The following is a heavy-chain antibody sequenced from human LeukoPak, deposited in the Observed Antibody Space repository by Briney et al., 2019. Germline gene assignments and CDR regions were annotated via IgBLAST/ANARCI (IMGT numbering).Heavy chain of an antibody. D-gene: IGHD3-22*01. Sequence: PSETLSLTCTVSGGSISSSSYFWGWIRQPPGKGLKWIGTIYYSGSTYYNPSLKSRVTISVDTSKNQFSLKLTSVTASDTAVYYCARLGDSSGYYYGGYYYFDYWGQGTLVTVSS. CDR1: GGSISSSSYF. J-gene: IGHJ4*02. CDR3: ARLGDSSGYYYGGYYYFDY. V-gene: IGHV4-39*01. CDR2: IYYSGST.